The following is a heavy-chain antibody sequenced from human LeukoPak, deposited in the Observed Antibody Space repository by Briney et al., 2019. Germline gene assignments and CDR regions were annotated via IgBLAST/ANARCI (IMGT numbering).Heavy chain of an antibody. J-gene: IGHJ4*02. D-gene: IGHD3-22*01. CDR2: IYYSGST. Sequence: SETLSLTCTVSGDSISTSSYYWGWIRQPPGKGLEWLGSIYYSGSTYYNPSLKSRVTISVDTSKNQFSLNLYSVTAAGTAVFYCARSYYYDYRQIDYWGQGTLVTVSS. CDR3: ARSYYYDYRQIDY. V-gene: IGHV4-39*01. CDR1: GDSISTSSYY.